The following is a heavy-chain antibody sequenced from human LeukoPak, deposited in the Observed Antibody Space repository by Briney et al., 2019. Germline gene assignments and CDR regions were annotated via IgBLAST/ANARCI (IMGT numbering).Heavy chain of an antibody. D-gene: IGHD3-22*01. J-gene: IGHJ3*01. CDR1: GYTFTGYY. CDR2: IIPIFGTA. CDR3: ATGLIVVVRPGAFDL. Sequence: GASVKVSCKASGYTFTGYYMHWVRQAPGQGLEWMGGIIPIFGTANYAQKFQGRVTITADKSTSTAYMELSSLRSEDTAVYYCATGLIVVVRPGAFDLWGQGTTVTVSS. V-gene: IGHV1-69*06.